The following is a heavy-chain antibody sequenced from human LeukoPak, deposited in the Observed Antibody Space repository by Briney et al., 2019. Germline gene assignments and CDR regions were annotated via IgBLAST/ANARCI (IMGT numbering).Heavy chain of an antibody. V-gene: IGHV3-30*01. CDR1: GFTFSSYA. Sequence: PGGSLRLSCAASGFTFSSYAMHWVRQAPGKGLEWVAVISYDGSNKYYADSVKGRFTISRDNSKNTLYLQMNSLRAEDTAVYYCARGARKGSGTNKYFDYWGQGTLVTVSS. CDR3: ARGARKGSGTNKYFDY. CDR2: ISYDGSNK. J-gene: IGHJ4*02. D-gene: IGHD1-7*01.